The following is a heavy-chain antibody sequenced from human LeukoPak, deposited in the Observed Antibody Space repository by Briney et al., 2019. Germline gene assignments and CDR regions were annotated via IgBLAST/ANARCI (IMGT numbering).Heavy chain of an antibody. J-gene: IGHJ4*02. Sequence: GRSLRLSCAASGFAFNTYAMHWVRQAPGPGLEWVALIWHDGSHKFYSNSVRGQFTISRDNSKNTVSLQMNNLRPEDTAVYYCAGEIFGSGSYPDFWGQGTLVTVSS. CDR3: AGEIFGSGSYPDF. D-gene: IGHD3-10*01. V-gene: IGHV3-33*01. CDR2: IWHDGSHK. CDR1: GFAFNTYA.